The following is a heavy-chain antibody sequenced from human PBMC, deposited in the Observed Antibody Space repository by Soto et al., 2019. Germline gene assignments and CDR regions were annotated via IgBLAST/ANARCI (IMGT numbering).Heavy chain of an antibody. D-gene: IGHD3-22*01. J-gene: IGHJ3*02. CDR2: IIPIFGTA. Sequence: SVKVSCKASGCTFSSYAISCVRQAPGQGLEWMGGIIPIFGTANYAQKFQGRVTITADKSTSTAYMELSSLRSEDTAVYYCASAYYYDSSGKDAFDIWGQGTMVTVSS. V-gene: IGHV1-69*06. CDR1: GCTFSSYA. CDR3: ASAYYYDSSGKDAFDI.